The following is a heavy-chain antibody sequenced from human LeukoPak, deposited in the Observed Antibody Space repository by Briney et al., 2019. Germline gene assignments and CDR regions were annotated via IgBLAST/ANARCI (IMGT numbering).Heavy chain of an antibody. Sequence: SETLSLTCAVYGGSFSGCYWSWIRQPPGKGLEWIGEINHSGSTNYNPSLKSRVTISVDTSKNQFSLKLSSVTAADTAVYYCARKKHLDYWGQGTLVTVSS. CDR2: INHSGST. CDR3: ARKKHLDY. J-gene: IGHJ4*02. V-gene: IGHV4-34*01. CDR1: GGSFSGCY.